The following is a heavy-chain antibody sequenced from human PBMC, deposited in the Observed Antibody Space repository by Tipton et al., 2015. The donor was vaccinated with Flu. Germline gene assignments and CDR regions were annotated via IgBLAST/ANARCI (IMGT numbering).Heavy chain of an antibody. J-gene: IGHJ6*02. V-gene: IGHV4-39*07. CDR2: VYYSEGS. CDR1: GGSISSVSYY. CDR3: VRGWGSYGSGKAGWDYFYGMDV. D-gene: IGHD3-10*01. Sequence: LRLSCTVSGGSISSVSYYWGWVRQPPGKELEWIGSVYYSEGSYYTPSRESRFSITVDTAKNQFSLNGNAVTAADTAVYYCVRGWGSYGSGKAGWDYFYGMDVWGQGTTVSVSS.